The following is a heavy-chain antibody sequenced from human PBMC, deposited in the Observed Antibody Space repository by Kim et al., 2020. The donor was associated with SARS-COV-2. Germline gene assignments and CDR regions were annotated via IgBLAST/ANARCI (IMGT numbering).Heavy chain of an antibody. V-gene: IGHV3-48*04. CDR3: VAGGGNSCQEGQIDY. CDR2: TSSSTSSV. D-gene: IGHD5-12*01. J-gene: IGHJ4*02. Sequence: GGSLRLSCVTSGFTFTSYSMKWVRQAPGKGPECVSSTSSSTSSVYYADSVKGRFTISRDNAKNTLFLQMNSLRAEDTAVYYCVAGGGNSCQEGQIDYWGQGTVVTVSS. CDR1: GFTFTSYS.